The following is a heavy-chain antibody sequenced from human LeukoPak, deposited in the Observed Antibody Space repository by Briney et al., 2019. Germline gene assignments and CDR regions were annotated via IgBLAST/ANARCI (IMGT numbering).Heavy chain of an antibody. CDR1: GFTFSSYS. CDR2: ISSSSTTI. CDR3: ARVLHKRNYDSSVYYGY. D-gene: IGHD3-22*01. V-gene: IGHV3-48*01. J-gene: IGHJ4*02. Sequence: GGSLRLSCAASGFTFSSYSMNWVRQAPGKGLEWVSYISSSSTTIYYADSVKGGFTISRDNAKNSLYLQMNSLRAEDTAVYYCARVLHKRNYDSSVYYGYWGQGTLVTVSS.